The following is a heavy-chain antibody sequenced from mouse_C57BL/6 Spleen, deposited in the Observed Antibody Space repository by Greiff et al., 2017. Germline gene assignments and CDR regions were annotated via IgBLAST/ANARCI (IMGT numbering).Heavy chain of an antibody. CDR1: GYTFTSYG. CDR3: ARDITTVVAPYAMDY. J-gene: IGHJ4*01. D-gene: IGHD1-1*01. CDR2: IYPRSGNT. V-gene: IGHV1-81*01. Sequence: QVQLQQSGAELARPGASVKLSCKASGYTFTSYGISWVKQRTGQGLEWIGEIYPRSGNTYYNEKFKGKATLTADKSSSTAYMELRSLTSEDSAVYFCARDITTVVAPYAMDYWGQGTSVTVSS.